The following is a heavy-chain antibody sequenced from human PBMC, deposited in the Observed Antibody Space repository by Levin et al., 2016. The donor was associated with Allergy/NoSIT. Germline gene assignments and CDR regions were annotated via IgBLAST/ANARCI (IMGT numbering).Heavy chain of an antibody. V-gene: IGHV1-46*01. CDR3: ARVTFTMVRGVIEPRTKKYYYYGMDV. CDR2: INPSGGST. J-gene: IGHJ6*02. D-gene: IGHD3-10*01. Sequence: WVRQAPGQGLEWMGIINPSGGSTSYAQKFQGRVTMTRDTSTSTVYMELSSLRSDDTAVYYCARVTFTMVRGVIEPRTKKYYYYGMDVWGQGTTVTVSS.